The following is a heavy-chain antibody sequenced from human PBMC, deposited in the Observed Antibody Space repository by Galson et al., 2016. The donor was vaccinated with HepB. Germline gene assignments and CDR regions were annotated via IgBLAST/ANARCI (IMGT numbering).Heavy chain of an antibody. V-gene: IGHV5-51*01. CDR1: GYYFTSYW. D-gene: IGHD2-21*01. CDR3: ARQAVVDDAFDS. Sequence: QSGAEVKKPGESLKISCKGSGYYFTSYWIAWVRQMPGKCLEWMGIIYPGDSDTTYSPSFQGRVTISADKSISTAYLQWSSLKASDTAMYYCARQAVVDDAFDSWGQGTMVTVSS. J-gene: IGHJ3*02. CDR2: IYPGDSDT.